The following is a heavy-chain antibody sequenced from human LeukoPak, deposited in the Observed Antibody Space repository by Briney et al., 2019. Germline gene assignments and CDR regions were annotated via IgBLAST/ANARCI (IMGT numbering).Heavy chain of an antibody. J-gene: IGHJ4*02. D-gene: IGHD5-18*01. CDR3: AGNVDTAMVTLYYFDY. CDR2: IYYSGST. V-gene: IGHV4-59*01. CDR1: GGSISSYY. Sequence: SETLSLTCTVSGGSISSYYWSWIRQPPGKGLEWIGYIYYSGSTNYNPSLKSRATISVDTSKNQFSLKLSSVTAADTAVYYCAGNVDTAMVTLYYFDYWGQGTLVTVSS.